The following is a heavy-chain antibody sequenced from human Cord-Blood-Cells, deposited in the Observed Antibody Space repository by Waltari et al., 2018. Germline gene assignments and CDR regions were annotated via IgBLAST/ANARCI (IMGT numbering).Heavy chain of an antibody. CDR1: GFPFSRYG. Sequence: EVQLVESGGGLVQPGGSRRLSCAACGFPFSRYGMNWVRQAPGKGLEWVSYISSSSTIYYADSVKGRFTISRDNAKNSLYLQMNSLRDEDTAVYYCAGLQYYFDYWGQGTLVTVSS. CDR3: AGLQYYFDY. J-gene: IGHJ4*02. D-gene: IGHD4-4*01. V-gene: IGHV3-48*02. CDR2: ISSSSTI.